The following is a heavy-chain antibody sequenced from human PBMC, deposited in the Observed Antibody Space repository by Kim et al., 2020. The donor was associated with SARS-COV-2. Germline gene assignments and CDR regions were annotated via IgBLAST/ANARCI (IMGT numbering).Heavy chain of an antibody. J-gene: IGHJ4*02. V-gene: IGHV3-15*01. CDR3: TTEHSLGSGGYPVGY. Sequence: APVKGRFTISRDDSKNTLYLQMNSLKTEDTAVYYCTTEHSLGSGGYPVGYWGQGTLVTVSS. D-gene: IGHD3-10*01.